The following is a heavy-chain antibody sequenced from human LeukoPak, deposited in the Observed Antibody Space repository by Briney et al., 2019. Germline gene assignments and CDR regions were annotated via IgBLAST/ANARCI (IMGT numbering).Heavy chain of an antibody. CDR1: GGSFSGYY. V-gene: IGHV4-34*01. CDR2: INHSGST. CDR3: AREYDFWSGTEVAFDI. D-gene: IGHD3-3*01. Sequence: PSETLSLTCAVYGGSFSGYYWSWIRQPPGKGLEWIGEINHSGSTNYNPSLKSRVTISVDTSKNQFSLKLSSVTAADTAVYYCAREYDFWSGTEVAFDIWGQGTMVTVSS. J-gene: IGHJ3*02.